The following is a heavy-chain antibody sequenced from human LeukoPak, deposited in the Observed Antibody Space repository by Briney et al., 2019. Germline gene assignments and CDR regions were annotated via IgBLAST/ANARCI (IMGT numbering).Heavy chain of an antibody. J-gene: IGHJ4*02. CDR2: INPEGNEK. D-gene: IGHD1-1*01. CDR1: GFGFRNFW. V-gene: IGHV3-7*04. Sequence: GGPRRLPFAVSGFGFRNFWVSGVRQAPGRGLEWVANINPEGNEKYHVESVKGRFTISRDNTKNLLFLQMNGLRVEDTAVYYCARGDDSSGDHWGQGTLVTVSS. CDR3: ARGDDSSGDH.